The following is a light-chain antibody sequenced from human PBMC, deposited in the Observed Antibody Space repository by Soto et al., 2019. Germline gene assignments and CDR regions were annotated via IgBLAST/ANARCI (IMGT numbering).Light chain of an antibody. CDR2: DAS. CDR3: QQYGDSSPT. CDR1: QAISYNL. Sequence: NVLTQSPVTLSLSPGEVVTLSCGAGQAISYNLLAWYQQKPGLAPRLLVYDASIRAKGIPDRFSGTGSGTDFTLTISRLEPEDFAMYYCQQYGDSSPTFGGGTRVEI. J-gene: IGKJ4*01. V-gene: IGKV3D-20*01.